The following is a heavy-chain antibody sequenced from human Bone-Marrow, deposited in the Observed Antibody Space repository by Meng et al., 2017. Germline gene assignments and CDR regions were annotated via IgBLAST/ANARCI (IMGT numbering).Heavy chain of an antibody. Sequence: SVNVSCKPSGYTFTSYYMHWVRQAPGQGLEWTGIINPSRGSTSYEQRFQGRVTMTRDTSTSTVYIVLSSLMSDDTAVYYCSGAGGVRYFVWLLPHYWGQGTLVTVSS. J-gene: IGHJ4*02. D-gene: IGHD3-9*01. CDR2: INPSRGST. V-gene: IGHV1-46*03. CDR3: SGAGGVRYFVWLLPHY. CDR1: GYTFTSYY.